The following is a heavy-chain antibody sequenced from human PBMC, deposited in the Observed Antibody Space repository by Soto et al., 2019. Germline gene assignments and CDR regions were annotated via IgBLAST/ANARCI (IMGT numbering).Heavy chain of an antibody. J-gene: IGHJ4*02. Sequence: GGSLRLSCAASGFTFSSSTMNWVRQAPGKGLEWVSSINTNSVYIYYAGSVTGRFTISRDNSKNSLFLQMNSLRAEDTAVYYCTRGSYGDYYDWGQGTLVTVSS. CDR3: TRGSYGDYYD. CDR1: GFTFSSST. CDR2: INTNSVYI. D-gene: IGHD4-17*01. V-gene: IGHV3-21*01.